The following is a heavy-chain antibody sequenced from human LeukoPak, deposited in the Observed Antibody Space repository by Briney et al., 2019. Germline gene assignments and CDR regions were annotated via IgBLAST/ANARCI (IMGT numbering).Heavy chain of an antibody. J-gene: IGHJ4*02. D-gene: IGHD6-13*01. CDR2: IYSGGST. V-gene: IGHV3-53*01. CDR1: GFTVSTNY. Sequence: PGGSLRLSCAASGFTVSTNYMTWVRQAPGKGLEWVSVIYSGGSTYYSDSVKGRFPISRDNSKNTLYLQLNNLRAEDTAVYYCARASIAAAGYYFDYWGQGTLVTVSS. CDR3: ARASIAAAGYYFDY.